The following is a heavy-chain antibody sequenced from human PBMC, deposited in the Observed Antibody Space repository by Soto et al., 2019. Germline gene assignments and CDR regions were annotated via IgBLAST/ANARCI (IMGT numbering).Heavy chain of an antibody. CDR2: IYHSGT. Sequence: SETLSLTCAVSGCYISSGGYSWSWIRQPPGKGLEWIGYIYHSGTYYNPSLKSRVTISVDRSKNQFSLKLSSVTAADTAVYYCASISSRYCSGGTCYRPIDYWGQGTLVTVSS. CDR1: GCYISSGGYS. D-gene: IGHD2-15*01. J-gene: IGHJ4*02. CDR3: ASISSRYCSGGTCYRPIDY. V-gene: IGHV4-30-2*01.